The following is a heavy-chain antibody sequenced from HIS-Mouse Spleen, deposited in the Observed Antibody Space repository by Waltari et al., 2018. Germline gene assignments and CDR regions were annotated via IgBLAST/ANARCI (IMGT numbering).Heavy chain of an antibody. D-gene: IGHD6-13*01. J-gene: IGHJ2*01. V-gene: IGHV4-39*07. CDR2: IYYSGST. CDR3: AREIPYSSSWYDWYFDL. CDR1: GGSISSSSYY. Sequence: QLQLQESGPGLVKPSETLSLTCTVSGGSISSSSYYWGWSRQPPGKGLEWIGRIYYSGSTYSNPSLKSRVTISVDTSKNQFSLKLSSVTAADTAVYYCAREIPYSSSWYDWYFDLWGRGTLVTVSS.